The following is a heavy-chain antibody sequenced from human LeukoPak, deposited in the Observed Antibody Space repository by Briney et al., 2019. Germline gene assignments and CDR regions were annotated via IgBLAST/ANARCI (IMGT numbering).Heavy chain of an antibody. Sequence: GESLKISYQCSGYSFTSFWIGCVRQMPGKGLEWMGIIYPGDSDTRYSPSFQGQVTISADKSISTAYLQWSSLKASDTAMYYCARSPSGAFDIWGQGTMVTVSS. J-gene: IGHJ3*02. V-gene: IGHV5-51*01. CDR1: GYSFTSFW. CDR3: ARSPSGAFDI. CDR2: IYPGDSDT.